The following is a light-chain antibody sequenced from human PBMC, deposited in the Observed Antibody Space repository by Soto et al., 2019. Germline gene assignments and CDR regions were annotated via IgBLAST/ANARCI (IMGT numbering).Light chain of an antibody. V-gene: IGKV3-15*01. CDR1: QSVSSN. Sequence: EIVMTQSPATLSVSPGERATLSCRASQSVSSNLAWYQQKPGQAPRLLIYGAFTRATGIPARFSGSGSGTEFTLTISSLQSEDFAVYYCQQYNNWPCTFGGGTKVEIK. J-gene: IGKJ4*01. CDR3: QQYNNWPCT. CDR2: GAF.